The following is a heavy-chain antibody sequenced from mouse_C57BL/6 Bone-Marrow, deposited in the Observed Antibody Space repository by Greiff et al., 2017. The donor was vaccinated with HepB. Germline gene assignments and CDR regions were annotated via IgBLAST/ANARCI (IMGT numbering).Heavy chain of an antibody. CDR3: ARDEDYYGSSSSYWYFDV. D-gene: IGHD1-1*01. Sequence: DVMLVESGGGLVKPGGSLKLSCAASGFTFSSYAMSWVRQTPEKRLEWVATISDGGSYTYYPDNVKGRFTISRDNAKNNLYLQMSHLKSEDTAMYYCARDEDYYGSSSSYWYFDVWGTGTTVTVSS. CDR1: GFTFSSYA. CDR2: ISDGGSYT. V-gene: IGHV5-4*01. J-gene: IGHJ1*03.